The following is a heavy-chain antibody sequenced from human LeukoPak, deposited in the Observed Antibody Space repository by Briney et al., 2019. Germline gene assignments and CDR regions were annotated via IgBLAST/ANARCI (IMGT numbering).Heavy chain of an antibody. Sequence: GGSLRLSCAVSGFTFSTYSMNWVRQAPGKGLEWVSSISADSDHRFYADSLMGRFTISRDNARNSLYLQRISLRAEDTAVYYCARVAFGLYVMDVWGQGTTVTVSS. CDR3: ARVAFGLYVMDV. CDR2: ISADSDHR. V-gene: IGHV3-21*01. D-gene: IGHD3/OR15-3a*01. J-gene: IGHJ6*02. CDR1: GFTFSTYS.